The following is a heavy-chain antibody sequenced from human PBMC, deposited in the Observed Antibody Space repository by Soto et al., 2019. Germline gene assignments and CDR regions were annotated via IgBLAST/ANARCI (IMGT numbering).Heavy chain of an antibody. CDR2: MSRNGDNT. CDR1: GFTFSIYA. D-gene: IGHD3-22*01. V-gene: IGHV3-23*01. Sequence: EVQLLESGGGLVQPGESLRLSCAASGFTFSIYAMTWVRQAPGKGLEWVSSMSRNGDNTYYADSVKGRFTISRDNSKNTLYLQMYSLRAEDTAIDYCAKDESNSNPLYYFDFWGPGTLVTVSS. J-gene: IGHJ4*02. CDR3: AKDESNSNPLYYFDF.